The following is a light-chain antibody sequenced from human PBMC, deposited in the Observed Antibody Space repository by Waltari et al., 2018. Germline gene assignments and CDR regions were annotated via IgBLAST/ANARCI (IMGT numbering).Light chain of an antibody. V-gene: IGLV1-40*01. CDR2: GNK. Sequence: QSALTQPPSVSGAPGQRVTISCTGSGSNIGAGYDVHWYQQFPGTVPKLLLSGNKNRPAGGPDRFSASKTGTSASLAITGLQAEDEADYYCQSYDRSLSVVFGGGTKLTVL. CDR3: QSYDRSLSVV. CDR1: GSNIGAGYD. J-gene: IGLJ2*01.